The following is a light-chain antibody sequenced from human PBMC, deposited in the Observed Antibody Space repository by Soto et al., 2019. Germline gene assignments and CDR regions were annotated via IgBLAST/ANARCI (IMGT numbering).Light chain of an antibody. V-gene: IGLV1-47*02. CDR2: SNN. CDR3: GAWDDSLSGPA. CDR1: SSNIGSNY. Sequence: QAVVTRPPSASGTPGQRVTISCSGSSSNIGSNYVYWYQQLPGTAPKLLIYSNNQRPSGVPDRFSGSKSGTSASLAISGLRSEDEADYYCGAWDDSLSGPAFGGGTKLTVL. J-gene: IGLJ2*01.